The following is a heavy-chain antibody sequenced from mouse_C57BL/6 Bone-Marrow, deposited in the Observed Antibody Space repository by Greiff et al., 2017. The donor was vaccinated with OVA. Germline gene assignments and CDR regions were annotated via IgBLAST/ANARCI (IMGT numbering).Heavy chain of an antibody. V-gene: IGHV1-7*01. CDR2: INPSSGYT. Sequence: VKVVESGAELAKPGASVKLSCKASGYTFTSYWMHWVKQRPGQGLEWIGYINPSSGYTKYNQKFKDKATLTADKSSSTAYMQLSSLTYDDSAVYYCGYGYYIDYWGQGTTLTVSS. J-gene: IGHJ2*01. D-gene: IGHD2-10*02. CDR3: GYGYYIDY. CDR1: GYTFTSYW.